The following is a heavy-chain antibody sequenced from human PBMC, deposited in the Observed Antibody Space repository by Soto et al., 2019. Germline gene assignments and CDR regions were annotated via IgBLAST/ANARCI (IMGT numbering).Heavy chain of an antibody. CDR2: ISYDGSNT. Sequence: QVQLVESGGGVVQPGRSLRLSCVASGFTFSSYGMHWVRQAPGKGLEWVAIISYDGSNTYYADSVKGRFTISRDNSKNTLYLQMSSLRAEDTSVYYCAKEGGLSGSYYISSSDYFDYWGQGTLVTVSS. V-gene: IGHV3-30*18. CDR3: AKEGGLSGSYYISSSDYFDY. J-gene: IGHJ4*02. D-gene: IGHD1-26*01. CDR1: GFTFSSYG.